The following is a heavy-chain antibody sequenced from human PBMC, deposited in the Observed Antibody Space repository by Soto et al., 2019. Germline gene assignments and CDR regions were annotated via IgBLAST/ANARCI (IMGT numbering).Heavy chain of an antibody. D-gene: IGHD3-16*01. J-gene: IGHJ1*01. CDR2: IFYKGTT. CDR1: GGSVNSGTYY. V-gene: IGHV4-61*01. Sequence: QVQLQESGPGLVQPSETLSLTCTVSGGSVNSGTYYWNWIRQPPGKGLEWIGYIFYKGTTSYNPSLESRVTFSVDTPTNLFSLKLPSVTAAATAVYYCARTYTLMVAALGEWGQGTLVTVSS. CDR3: ARTYTLMVAALGE.